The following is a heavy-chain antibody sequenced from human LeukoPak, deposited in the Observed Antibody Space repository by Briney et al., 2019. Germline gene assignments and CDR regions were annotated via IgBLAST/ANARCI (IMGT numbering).Heavy chain of an antibody. J-gene: IGHJ5*02. V-gene: IGHV1-8*01. CDR1: GYTFTSYD. CDR2: MNPNSGNT. D-gene: IGHD6-13*01. CDR3: ARGRSSWRTKFNWFDP. Sequence: ASVKVSCKASGYTFTSYDINWVRQATGHGLECMRWMNPNSGNTGYAQKFQGRVTMTRNTSISTAYMELSSLRSEDTAVYYCARGRSSWRTKFNWFDPWGQGTLVTVSS.